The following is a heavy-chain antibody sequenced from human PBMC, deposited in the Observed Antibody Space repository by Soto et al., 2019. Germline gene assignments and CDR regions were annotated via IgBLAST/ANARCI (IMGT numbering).Heavy chain of an antibody. D-gene: IGHD2-2*01. V-gene: IGHV6-1*01. Sequence: SQTLSLTCAISGDSVSSNSAAWNWIRQSPSRGLEWLGRTYFRSKWYNDYAVSVKSRITINPDTSKNQFSLQLNSVTPEGTAVYYCARDDIVVVPAADKPGYYYYGMDVWGQGTTVTVSS. J-gene: IGHJ6*02. CDR1: GDSVSSNSAA. CDR3: ARDDIVVVPAADKPGYYYYGMDV. CDR2: TYFRSKWYN.